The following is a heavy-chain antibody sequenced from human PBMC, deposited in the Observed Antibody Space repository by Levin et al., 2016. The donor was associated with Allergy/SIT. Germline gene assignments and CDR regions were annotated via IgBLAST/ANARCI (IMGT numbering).Heavy chain of an antibody. CDR3: ATFRDHYDSSGNQYLSSIDY. V-gene: IGHV4-31*02. Sequence: WIRQPPGKGLEWIGYIYYSGSTYYNPSLKSRVTISVDTSKNQFSLKLGSVTAADTAVYYCATFRDHYDSSGNQYLSSIDYWGQGTLVTVSS. CDR2: IYYSGST. D-gene: IGHD3-22*01. J-gene: IGHJ4*02.